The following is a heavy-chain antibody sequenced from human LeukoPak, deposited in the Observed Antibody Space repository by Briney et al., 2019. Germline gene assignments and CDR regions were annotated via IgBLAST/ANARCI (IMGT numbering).Heavy chain of an antibody. CDR2: IYYSGST. Sequence: SETLSLTCTVSGGSTSSYYWSWIRQPPGKGLEWIGYIYYSGSTNYNPSLKSRVTISVDTSKNQFSLKLSSVTAADTAVYYCANIGSGYYLRAFDIWGQGTMVTVSS. J-gene: IGHJ3*02. CDR3: ANIGSGYYLRAFDI. CDR1: GGSTSSYY. D-gene: IGHD3-22*01. V-gene: IGHV4-59*01.